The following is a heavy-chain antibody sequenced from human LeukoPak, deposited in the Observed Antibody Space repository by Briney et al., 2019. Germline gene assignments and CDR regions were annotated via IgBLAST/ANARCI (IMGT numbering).Heavy chain of an antibody. V-gene: IGHV4-39*01. J-gene: IGHJ4*02. CDR1: GDSISTSSYY. D-gene: IGHD3-22*01. CDR2: IYYSGST. Sequence: SETLSLTCTVSGDSISTSSYYWGWIRQPPGKGLEWLGGIYYSGSTYYNPSLKSRVTISVDTSKNQFSLNLYSVTAADTAVFYCARSYYYDYRQIDYWGQGTLVTVSS. CDR3: ARSYYYDYRQIDY.